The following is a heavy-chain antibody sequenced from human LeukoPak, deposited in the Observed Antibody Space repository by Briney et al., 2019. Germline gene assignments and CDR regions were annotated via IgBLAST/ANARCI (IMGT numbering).Heavy chain of an antibody. CDR2: ISYDGSNK. D-gene: IGHD2-2*01. CDR1: GFTFSSFG. CDR3: AKDHPARNFDY. J-gene: IGHJ4*02. Sequence: GGSLGLSFAASGFTFSSFGRHGVGRAPGKGLEWVAVISYDGSNKYYADSVKGRFTISRDNSKNTLYLQMNSLRAEDTAVYYCAKDHPARNFDYWGQGTLVTVSS. V-gene: IGHV3-30*18.